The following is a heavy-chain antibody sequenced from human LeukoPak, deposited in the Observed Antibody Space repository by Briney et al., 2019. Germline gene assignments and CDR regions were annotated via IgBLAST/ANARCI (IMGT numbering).Heavy chain of an antibody. V-gene: IGHV1-46*03. CDR1: GYTFTSYY. Sequence: ASVKVSCEASGYTFTSYYMHWVRQAPGQGLEWMGIINPSGGSTSYAQKFQGRVTMTRDTSTSTVYMELSSLRSEDTAVYYCARVKSYYDFWSGAVHAFDIWGQGTMVTVSS. D-gene: IGHD3-3*01. J-gene: IGHJ3*02. CDR3: ARVKSYYDFWSGAVHAFDI. CDR2: INPSGGST.